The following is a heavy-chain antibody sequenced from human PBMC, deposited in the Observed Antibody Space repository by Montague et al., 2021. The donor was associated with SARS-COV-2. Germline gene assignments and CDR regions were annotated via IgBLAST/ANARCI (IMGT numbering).Heavy chain of an antibody. D-gene: IGHD1-20*01. CDR1: GGSISGYY. V-gene: IGHV4-4*07. CDR2: IYNSGST. J-gene: IGHJ4*02. Sequence: SETLSLTCTVSGGSISGYYWSWFRQSAGKGLEWIGRIYNSGSTSYNPSLKSRVTMSVDTSKNQFSLKLSSVTAADTAVYHCVRDQRRSNWNYPDYWGQGTLVTVSS. CDR3: VRDQRRSNWNYPDY.